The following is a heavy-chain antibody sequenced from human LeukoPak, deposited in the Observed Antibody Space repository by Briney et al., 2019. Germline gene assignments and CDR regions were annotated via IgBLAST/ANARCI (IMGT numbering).Heavy chain of an antibody. CDR3: ARGDYNDGGGYLDH. Sequence: SETLSLTCTVSGGSIFSGAYYWGWIRQPPGQGLEWIGYIYYNCITYFNPSLESRVSMSVDTSKNQLSLNLSSVTAADTAVYYCARGDYNDGGGYLDHWGQGALVTVSS. V-gene: IGHV4-30-4*01. D-gene: IGHD3-22*01. CDR1: GGSIFSGAYY. CDR2: IYYNCIT. J-gene: IGHJ5*02.